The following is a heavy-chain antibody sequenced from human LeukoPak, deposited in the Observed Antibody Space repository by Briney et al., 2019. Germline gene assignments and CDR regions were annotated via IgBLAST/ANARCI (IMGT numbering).Heavy chain of an antibody. CDR2: ISAYNGNT. CDR1: GYTFTSYG. Sequence: ASVNVSCKASGYTFTSYGISWVRHAPGQGLEWMGWISAYNGNTNYAQKLQGRVTMTTDTSTSTAYMELRSLRSDDTAVYYCARDAPIVGAEDFDYWGQGTLVTVSS. J-gene: IGHJ4*02. D-gene: IGHD1-26*01. V-gene: IGHV1-18*01. CDR3: ARDAPIVGAEDFDY.